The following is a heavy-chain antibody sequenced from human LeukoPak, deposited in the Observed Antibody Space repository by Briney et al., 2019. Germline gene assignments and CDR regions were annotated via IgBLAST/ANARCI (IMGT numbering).Heavy chain of an antibody. J-gene: IGHJ4*02. CDR1: GGSISSYY. D-gene: IGHD2-21*01. Sequence: PSETLSPTCTVSGGSISSYYWSWIRQPPGKGLEWIGYIYYSGSTNYNPSLKSRVTISVDTSKNQFSLKLSSVTAADTAVYYCARTRVVIDYWGQGTLVTVSS. CDR3: ARTRVVIDY. CDR2: IYYSGST. V-gene: IGHV4-59*01.